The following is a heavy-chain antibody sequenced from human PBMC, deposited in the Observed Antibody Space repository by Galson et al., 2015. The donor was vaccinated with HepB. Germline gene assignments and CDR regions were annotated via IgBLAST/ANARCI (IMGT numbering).Heavy chain of an antibody. CDR3: ASRGGTYSNYYYYMDI. Sequence: SVKASCKASGGTFSTYAISWVRQAPGQGLEWMGGIIPIFGTPNYAQKFQGRVTITADESTTTAYMELSSLRSEDAAVYYCASRGGTYSNYYYYMDIWGQGTTVTVSS. CDR1: GGTFSTYA. J-gene: IGHJ6*03. V-gene: IGHV1-69*13. CDR2: IIPIFGTP. D-gene: IGHD1-26*01.